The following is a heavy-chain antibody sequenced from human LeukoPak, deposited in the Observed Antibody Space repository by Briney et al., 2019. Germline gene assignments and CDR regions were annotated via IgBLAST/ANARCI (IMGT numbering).Heavy chain of an antibody. D-gene: IGHD2-2*02. CDR1: GFTVSSNY. CDR3: ASLRGYCSSTSCYNY. Sequence: GGSLRLSCAASGFTVSSNYMSWVRQAPGKGLEWFSVIYSGGSTYYADSVKGRFTISRDNSKNTLYLQMNSLRAEDTAVYYCASLRGYCSSTSCYNYWGQGTLVTVSS. CDR2: IYSGGST. J-gene: IGHJ4*02. V-gene: IGHV3-53*01.